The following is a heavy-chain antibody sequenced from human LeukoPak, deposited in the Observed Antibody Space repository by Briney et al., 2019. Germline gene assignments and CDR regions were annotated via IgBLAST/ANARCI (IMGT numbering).Heavy chain of an antibody. Sequence: VASVTVSCKASGYTFTGYYMHWVRQAPGQGLEWMGWINPKSGGTNYAQKFQGRVTMTRDTSISTAYMELSRLRSDDTAVYYCARAHGYYDSSGYFRWFDPWGQGTLVTVSS. D-gene: IGHD3-22*01. CDR2: INPKSGGT. J-gene: IGHJ5*02. CDR3: ARAHGYYDSSGYFRWFDP. V-gene: IGHV1-2*02. CDR1: GYTFTGYY.